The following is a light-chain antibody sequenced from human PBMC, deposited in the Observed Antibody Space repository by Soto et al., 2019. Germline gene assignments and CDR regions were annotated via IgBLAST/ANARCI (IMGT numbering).Light chain of an antibody. V-gene: IGKV3-11*01. CDR1: QSVRNY. CDR2: DSS. CDR3: QQRKVWPLT. J-gene: IGKJ4*01. Sequence: VLTQSPAILSLSPGERATLSCRASQSVRNYLAWYQQRPGQPPRLLIYDSSNRATGIPDRFSASGSDTDFTLTISSLEPEDFAVYYCQQRKVWPLTFGGGTKLEIK.